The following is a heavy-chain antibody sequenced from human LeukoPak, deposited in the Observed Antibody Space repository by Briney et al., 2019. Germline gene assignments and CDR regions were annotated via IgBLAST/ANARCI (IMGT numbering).Heavy chain of an antibody. CDR1: GGSISNYY. CDR2: IYHSGST. Sequence: SETLSLTCAVSGGSISNYYWSWIRQPPGKGLEWIGYIYHSGSTNYNPSLKSRVTISVDTSKNQFSLRLSSVTAADTAVYYCARDGYSGNDGLWGQGTLVTVSS. V-gene: IGHV4-59*01. D-gene: IGHD5-12*01. J-gene: IGHJ4*02. CDR3: ARDGYSGNDGL.